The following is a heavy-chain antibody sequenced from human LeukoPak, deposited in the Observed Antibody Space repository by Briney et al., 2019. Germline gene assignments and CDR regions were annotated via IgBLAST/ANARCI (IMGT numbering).Heavy chain of an antibody. CDR1: GYTFTGYY. Sequence: ASVKVSCKASGYTFTGYYMHWVRQAPGQGLEWMGWINPNSGGTNYAQKFQGRVTMTRDTSISTAYMELSRLRSDDTAVYYCARDVGYSSSWYYFDSWGQGTLVTVSS. J-gene: IGHJ4*02. D-gene: IGHD6-13*01. CDR3: ARDVGYSSSWYYFDS. CDR2: INPNSGGT. V-gene: IGHV1-2*02.